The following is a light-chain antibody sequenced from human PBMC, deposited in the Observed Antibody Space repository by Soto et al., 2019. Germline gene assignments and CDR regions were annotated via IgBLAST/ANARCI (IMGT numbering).Light chain of an antibody. J-gene: IGKJ5*01. V-gene: IGKV1-39*01. Sequence: DIQMTQSPSSLSASVGDRVTITCRASQSIKSYLNLYRQKPGKAPKLLIYAASSLQSVVPSRFSGRGSGTDFTLTISSLQPEDFATYYCQQSYSSPITFGQGTRLEIK. CDR3: QQSYSSPIT. CDR2: AAS. CDR1: QSIKSY.